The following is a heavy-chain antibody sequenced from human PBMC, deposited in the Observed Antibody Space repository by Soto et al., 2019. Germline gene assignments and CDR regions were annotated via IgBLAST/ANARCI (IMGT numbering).Heavy chain of an antibody. D-gene: IGHD2-15*01. V-gene: IGHV4-4*07. J-gene: IGHJ5*02. CDR2: INSDGNT. CDR3: ERARRVANWLDT. Sequence: PAGTXSLACTFAGFSLFVDYLTWVRQPAGGGLEWIGRINSDGNTNYSPSLKSRVTMSVDPYRKHFSLNLTSVTAADTDSYFCERARRVANWLDTWGPGIQVTVSS. CDR1: GFSLFVDY.